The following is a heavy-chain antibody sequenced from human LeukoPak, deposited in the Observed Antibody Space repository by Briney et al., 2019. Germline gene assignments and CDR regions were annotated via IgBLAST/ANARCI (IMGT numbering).Heavy chain of an antibody. D-gene: IGHD6-19*01. CDR1: GGPISSYY. J-gene: IGHJ5*02. CDR3: ARHDSSGWNWFDP. Sequence: SETLSLTCTVSGGPISSYYWSWIRQPPGKGLEWIGYIYYSGSTNYNPSLRSRVTISVDTSKNQFSLKLISVTAADTAVYFCARHDSSGWNWFDPWGQGTLVTVSS. V-gene: IGHV4-59*08. CDR2: IYYSGST.